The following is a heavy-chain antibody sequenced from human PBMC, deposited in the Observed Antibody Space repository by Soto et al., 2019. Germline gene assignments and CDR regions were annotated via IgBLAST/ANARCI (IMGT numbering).Heavy chain of an antibody. D-gene: IGHD1-7*01. J-gene: IGHJ4*02. Sequence: SEPLSLTCTVSGGSISSGDYYWSWIRQPPGKGLEWIGYIYYSGSTYYNPSLKSRVTISVDTSKNQFSLKLSSVTAADTAVYYCARGVEGITGTTLYYFDYWGQGILVTVSS. V-gene: IGHV4-30-4*01. CDR3: ARGVEGITGTTLYYFDY. CDR2: IYYSGST. CDR1: GGSISSGDYY.